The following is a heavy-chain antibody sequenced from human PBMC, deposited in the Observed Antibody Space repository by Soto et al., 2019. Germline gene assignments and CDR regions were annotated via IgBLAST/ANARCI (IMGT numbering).Heavy chain of an antibody. CDR1: GFTFSSYA. CDR3: AKDDYYDSSGYLTSDY. Sequence: GGSLRLSCAASGFTFSSYAMSWVRQAPGKGLEWVSAISGRGGSTYYADSVKGRFTISRDNSKNTLYLQMNSLRAEDTAVYYCAKDDYYDSSGYLTSDYWGQGTLVTVSS. D-gene: IGHD3-22*01. J-gene: IGHJ4*02. CDR2: ISGRGGST. V-gene: IGHV3-23*01.